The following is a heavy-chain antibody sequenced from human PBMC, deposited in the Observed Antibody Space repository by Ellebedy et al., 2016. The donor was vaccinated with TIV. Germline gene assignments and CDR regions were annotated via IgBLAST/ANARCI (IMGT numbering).Heavy chain of an antibody. CDR3: ARDSARDGYKGLYAFWVGMDV. CDR2: IYSGGST. Sequence: GGSLRLSXAASGFTVSSNYMSWVRQAPGKGLEWVLVIYSGGSTYYADSVKGRFTISRDNSKNTLYLQMNSLRAEDTAVYYCARDSARDGYKGLYAFWVGMDVWGQGTTVTVSS. V-gene: IGHV3-66*01. D-gene: IGHD5-24*01. J-gene: IGHJ6*02. CDR1: GFTVSSNY.